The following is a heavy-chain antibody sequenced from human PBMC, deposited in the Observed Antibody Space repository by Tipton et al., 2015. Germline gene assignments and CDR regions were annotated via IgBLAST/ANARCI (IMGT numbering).Heavy chain of an antibody. CDR2: IDYSGGT. D-gene: IGHD3-22*01. Sequence: TLSLTCTVTYGSISTVGYYWTWIRQHPGKGLEWIGNIDYSGGTNSNPSLRSRVAMSVDTSMNQFSLRLSSVTAADTAVYYCAREGWNSDSSGYDYWSQGTLVSVSS. V-gene: IGHV4-31*03. CDR1: YGSISTVGYY. CDR3: AREGWNSDSSGYDY. J-gene: IGHJ4*02.